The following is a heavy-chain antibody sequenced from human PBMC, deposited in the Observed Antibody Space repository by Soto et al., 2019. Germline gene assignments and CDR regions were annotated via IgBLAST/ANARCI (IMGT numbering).Heavy chain of an antibody. Sequence: XETLSLTCTVSGCSISSYYWNWIRQSPGKGLEWIGLIYYTGNTNYNPSLKSRVTISVDTSKNQFSLKLSSVTAADTAVYYCARETPGGHYGDYGYYYSYYGMDVWGQGTTVTVSS. CDR2: IYYTGNT. CDR3: ARETPGGHYGDYGYYYSYYGMDV. V-gene: IGHV4-59*01. CDR1: GCSISSYY. D-gene: IGHD4-17*01. J-gene: IGHJ6*02.